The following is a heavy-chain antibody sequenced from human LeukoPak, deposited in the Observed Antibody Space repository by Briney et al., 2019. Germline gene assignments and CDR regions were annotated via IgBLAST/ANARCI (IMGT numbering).Heavy chain of an antibody. Sequence: GGSLRLSCAASGFIFSSYSMNWVRQAPGKGLEWVSSISSSSSYIYYADSVKGRFTISRDNAKNSQYLQMNSLRAEDTAVYYCARVPHGSGYSSSWYPRWFDPWGQGTLVTVSS. CDR1: GFIFSSYS. CDR2: ISSSSSYI. D-gene: IGHD6-13*01. CDR3: ARVPHGSGYSSSWYPRWFDP. V-gene: IGHV3-21*01. J-gene: IGHJ5*02.